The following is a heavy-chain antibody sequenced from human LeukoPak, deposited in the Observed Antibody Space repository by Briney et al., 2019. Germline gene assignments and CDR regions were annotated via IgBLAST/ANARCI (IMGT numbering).Heavy chain of an antibody. D-gene: IGHD3-22*01. CDR2: IYTSGST. CDR1: GGSISSGSYY. J-gene: IGHJ3*02. CDR3: ARELTMMWDAFDI. Sequence: SETLSLTCTVSGGSISSGSYYWSWIRQPAGKGLEWIGRIYTSGSTNYNPSLKSRVTISVDTSKNQFSLKLSSVTAADTAVYYCARELTMMWDAFDIWGQGRMVTVSS. V-gene: IGHV4-61*02.